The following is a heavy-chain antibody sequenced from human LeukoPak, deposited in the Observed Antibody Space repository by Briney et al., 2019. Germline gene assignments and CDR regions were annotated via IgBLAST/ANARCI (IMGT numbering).Heavy chain of an antibody. CDR1: GFTFSSYS. CDR3: ARDRSNFG. Sequence: GGSLRLSCAASGFTFSSYSMNWVRQAPGKGLEWVSFISSTSSSIYYADSVKGRFTISRDNAKNSLYLQMNSLRAEDTAMYYCARDRSNFGWGQGTLVTVSS. D-gene: IGHD6-13*01. V-gene: IGHV3-48*01. J-gene: IGHJ4*02. CDR2: ISSTSSSI.